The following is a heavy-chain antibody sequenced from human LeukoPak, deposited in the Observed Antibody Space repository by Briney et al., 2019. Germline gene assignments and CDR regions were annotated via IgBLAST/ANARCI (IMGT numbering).Heavy chain of an antibody. Sequence: ASETLSLTCAVYGGSFSGYYWSWIRQPPGRGLEWIGEINHSGSTNYNPSLKSRVTISVDTSKNQFSLKLSSVTAADTAVYYCARGLSYGYSYYYYYMDVWGKGTTVTISS. CDR1: GGSFSGYY. CDR3: ARGLSYGYSYYYYYMDV. J-gene: IGHJ6*03. V-gene: IGHV4-34*01. CDR2: INHSGST. D-gene: IGHD1-26*01.